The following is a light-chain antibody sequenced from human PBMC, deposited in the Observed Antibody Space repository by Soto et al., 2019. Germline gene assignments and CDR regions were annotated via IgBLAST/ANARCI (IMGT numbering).Light chain of an antibody. V-gene: IGKV1-5*01. CDR3: QQYESYWT. J-gene: IGKJ1*01. CDR1: QVITGW. Sequence: DIQLTQSPSTLSASVGDRVTITCRASQVITGWLAWYQQKPGKAPNLLIYDASNVQSGVPPRFSGSGSGTEFTLTIISLQPDDFATYYCQQYESYWTFGQGTKVELK. CDR2: DAS.